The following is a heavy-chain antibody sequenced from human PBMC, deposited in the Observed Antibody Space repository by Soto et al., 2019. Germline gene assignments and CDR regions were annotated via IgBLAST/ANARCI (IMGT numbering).Heavy chain of an antibody. V-gene: IGHV4-59*01. CDR1: GGSISSYY. D-gene: IGHD4-17*01. CDR2: IYYSGST. J-gene: IGHJ4*02. Sequence: SETLSLTCTVSGGSISSYYWSWIRQPPGKGLEWIGYIYYSGSTNYNPSLKSRVTISVDTSKNQFSLKLSSVTAADTAVYYCARHDYGDYPDYWGQGTLVTVSS. CDR3: ARHDYGDYPDY.